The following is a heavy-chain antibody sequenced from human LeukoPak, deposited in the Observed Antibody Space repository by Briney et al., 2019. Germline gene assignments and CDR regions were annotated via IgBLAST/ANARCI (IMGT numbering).Heavy chain of an antibody. J-gene: IGHJ5*01. Sequence: KPSETLSLTCSVSGGSLSSSSYLWGWIRQPPGKGLEWIGIVYSGGSTKYHSSLMSRVTISIDTSKIQFSLSLISVTAADTAVYYCARGKQSSTSSYWFDSWGQGTVVTVSS. CDR3: ARGKQSSTSSYWFDS. CDR2: VYSGGST. V-gene: IGHV4-39*07. D-gene: IGHD6-6*01. CDR1: GGSLSSSSYL.